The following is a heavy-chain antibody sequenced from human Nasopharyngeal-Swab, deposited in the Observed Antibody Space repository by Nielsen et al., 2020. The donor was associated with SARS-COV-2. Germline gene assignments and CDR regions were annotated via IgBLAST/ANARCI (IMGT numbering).Heavy chain of an antibody. CDR1: GFPFSSYA. D-gene: IGHD6-6*01. V-gene: IGHV3-23*01. Sequence: ESLKISCAASGFPFSSYAMSWVRQAPGKGLEWVSAISGSGGSTYYADSVKGRFTISRDNSKNTLYLQMNSLRAEDTAVYYCAAGGDSSSSTFDYWGQGTLVTVSS. CDR2: ISGSGGST. J-gene: IGHJ4*02. CDR3: AAGGDSSSSTFDY.